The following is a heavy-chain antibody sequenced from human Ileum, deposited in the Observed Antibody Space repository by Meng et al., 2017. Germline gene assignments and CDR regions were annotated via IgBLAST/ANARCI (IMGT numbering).Heavy chain of an antibody. D-gene: IGHD6-6*01. CDR2: IGGSDGRK. CDR1: GVNLNNYE. CDR3: AKGQLFASYYDY. V-gene: IGHV3-23*04. J-gene: IGHJ4*02. Sequence: QVWRGGDWVQPGGSLRLSCAAPGVNLNNYEMSWVRQAPGKGLEWVSAIGGSDGRKFYADSVNGRFIISTDNSKKTLYLQMDSLRAEDTAVYYCAKGQLFASYYDYWGQGTLVTVSS.